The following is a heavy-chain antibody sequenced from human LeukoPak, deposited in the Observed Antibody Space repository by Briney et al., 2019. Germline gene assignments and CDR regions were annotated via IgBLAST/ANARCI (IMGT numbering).Heavy chain of an antibody. J-gene: IGHJ4*02. V-gene: IGHV1-3*01. CDR3: ARESSSSWSHFDY. CDR2: INAGNGNT. D-gene: IGHD6-6*01. CDR1: GYTFTSYT. Sequence: ASVKVSCKASGYTFTSYTIHWVRQVPGQRLEWMGWINAGNGNTKYSQNFQGRVTITRDTSATTAYMELGSLTSEDTAVYYCARESSSSWSHFDYWGQGTLVTVSS.